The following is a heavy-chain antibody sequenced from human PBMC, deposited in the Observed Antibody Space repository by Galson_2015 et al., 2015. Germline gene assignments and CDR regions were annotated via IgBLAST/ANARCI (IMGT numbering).Heavy chain of an antibody. CDR3: ARLASGRFVDFPAFYYYGLDV. V-gene: IGHV4-39*01. J-gene: IGHJ6*02. Sequence: SETLSLTCSVSGGSISTKTYLWGWIRQPPGKGLEWIGSIDYSGSTYYNPSLESRVIISADTSKNQFSLNLRSVTATDTAVYYCARLASGRFVDFPAFYYYGLDVWGQGTTVTVSS. CDR2: IDYSGST. CDR1: GGSISTKTYL. D-gene: IGHD1-26*01.